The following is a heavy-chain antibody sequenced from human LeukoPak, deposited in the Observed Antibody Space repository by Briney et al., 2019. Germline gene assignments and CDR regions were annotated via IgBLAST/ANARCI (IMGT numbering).Heavy chain of an antibody. V-gene: IGHV5-51*01. CDR3: TRHQAGSDS. CDR1: GYTFTNYW. D-gene: IGHD3-10*01. Sequence: AEALQISSNGSGYTFTNYWIGCVRQLPRRGREWMGLIYTGDSDTRYSPSFQGQVTITVDKSISTAYLQWSSLKASDTAMYYCTRHQAGSDSWGQGTLVTVSS. CDR2: IYTGDSDT. J-gene: IGHJ4*02.